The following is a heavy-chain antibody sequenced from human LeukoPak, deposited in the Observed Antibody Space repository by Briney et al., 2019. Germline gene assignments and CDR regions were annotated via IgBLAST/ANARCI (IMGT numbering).Heavy chain of an antibody. CDR3: ARQPAFYYYYMDV. J-gene: IGHJ6*03. CDR1: GGSFSGYY. Sequence: PSETLSLTCAVYGGSFSGYYWSWIRQPPGKGLEWIGEINHSGSTNYNPSLKSRVTISVDTSKNQFSLKLSSVTAADTAVYYCARQPAFYYYYMDVWGKGTTVTVSS. CDR2: INHSGST. V-gene: IGHV4-34*01.